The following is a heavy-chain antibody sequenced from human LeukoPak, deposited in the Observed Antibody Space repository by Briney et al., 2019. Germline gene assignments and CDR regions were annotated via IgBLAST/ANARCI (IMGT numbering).Heavy chain of an antibody. D-gene: IGHD4-11*01. V-gene: IGHV1-3*01. Sequence: ASVKVSCKASGYTFTSYAMHWVRQAPGQRLEWMGWINAGNGNTKYSQKFQGRVTITRDTSASTAYMELSSLRSEDTAVYYCATTGEATVTVSSHKYYYYGMDVWGQGTTVTVSS. CDR2: INAGNGNT. CDR1: GYTFTSYA. CDR3: ATTGEATVTVSSHKYYYYGMDV. J-gene: IGHJ6*02.